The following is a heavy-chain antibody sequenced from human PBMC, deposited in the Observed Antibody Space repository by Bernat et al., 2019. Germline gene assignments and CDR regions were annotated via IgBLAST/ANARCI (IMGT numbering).Heavy chain of an antibody. J-gene: IGHJ5*02. CDR2: IYYSGST. D-gene: IGHD2-15*01. V-gene: IGHV4-39*02. CDR3: ARDHQGNCCGGRCHSGWFDP. Sequence: QLQLQESGPGLVKPSETLSLTCTVSGGSISSSSYYWGWIRQPPGKGLEWIGSIYYSGSTYYNPSLKSRVTISVDTSKNQFSLKLSSVTAADTAVYYCARDHQGNCCGGRCHSGWFDPWGQGTLVTVSS. CDR1: GGSISSSSYY.